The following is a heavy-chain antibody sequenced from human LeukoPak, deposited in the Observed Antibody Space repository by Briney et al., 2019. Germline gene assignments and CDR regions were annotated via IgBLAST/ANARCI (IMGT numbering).Heavy chain of an antibody. J-gene: IGHJ4*02. CDR1: GYTFIHYY. V-gene: IGHV1-46*01. D-gene: IGHD3-10*01. CDR2: VDPSGDIA. Sequence: ASVKVSCKTSGYTFIHYYMHWVRQASGEGFEWMGIVDPSGDIATYAQKFQGRGTLTTDTSTSTFYMELSSLRSEDTAIYYCARDSFGVRGFDHWGQGTPVTVSS. CDR3: ARDSFGVRGFDH.